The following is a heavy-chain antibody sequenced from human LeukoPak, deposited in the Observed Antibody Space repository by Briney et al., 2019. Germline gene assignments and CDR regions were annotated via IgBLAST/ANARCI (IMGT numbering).Heavy chain of an antibody. V-gene: IGHV3-23*01. CDR2: ISGSGGST. CDR3: AKDHYYGSGSYYNEGRWFDP. J-gene: IGHJ5*02. D-gene: IGHD3-10*01. CDR1: GFTFSSYA. Sequence: GGSLRLSCAASGFTFSSYAMSWVRQAPGKGLEWVSAISGSGGSTYYADSVKGRFTISRDNSKSTLYLQMNSLRAEDTAVYYCAKDHYYGSGSYYNEGRWFDPWGQGTLVTVSS.